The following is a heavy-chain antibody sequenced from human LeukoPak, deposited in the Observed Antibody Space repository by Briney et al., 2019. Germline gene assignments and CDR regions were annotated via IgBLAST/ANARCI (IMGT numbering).Heavy chain of an antibody. CDR3: ARGGLWFGFSFDY. D-gene: IGHD3-10*01. V-gene: IGHV4-59*01. J-gene: IGHJ4*02. CDR2: IYYSGST. Sequence: SETLSLTCSVSGGSISSYCWSWIRQPPGKGLEWIGYIYYSGSTNYNPSLKSRVTISVDTSKNQFSLKLSSVTAADTAVYYCARGGLWFGFSFDYWGQGTLVTVSS. CDR1: GGSISSYC.